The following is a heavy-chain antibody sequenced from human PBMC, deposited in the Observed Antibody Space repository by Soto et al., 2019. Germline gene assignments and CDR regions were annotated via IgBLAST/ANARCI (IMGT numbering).Heavy chain of an antibody. CDR2: ISWNGGSL. D-gene: IGHD3-22*01. V-gene: IGHV3-9*01. CDR3: AKDKYSDSSGYPDY. J-gene: IGHJ4*02. Sequence: GGSVRLYCAASGCTFGDYAMHWVRQSPGKGLEWVSGISWNGGSLGYADSVKARFTTSRDNAKNSLYLQMNSLSAEDTALYYCAKDKYSDSSGYPDYWGQGTLVTVSS. CDR1: GCTFGDYA.